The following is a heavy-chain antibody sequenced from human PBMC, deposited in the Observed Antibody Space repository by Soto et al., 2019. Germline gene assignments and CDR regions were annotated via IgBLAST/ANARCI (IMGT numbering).Heavy chain of an antibody. CDR2: VTSGGTT. D-gene: IGHD3-3*01. Sequence: EAQLVESGGGLVQPGGSLRLSCAASGFAFGSYAMSWVRQAPGKGLEWVSAVTSGGTTYYADSMGGRFTISRDNSKNTLYLQMNSLRAEDTAVYYCATELRYLEWFTRPDYWGQGTLVTVSS. J-gene: IGHJ4*02. CDR3: ATELRYLEWFTRPDY. V-gene: IGHV3-23*04. CDR1: GFAFGSYA.